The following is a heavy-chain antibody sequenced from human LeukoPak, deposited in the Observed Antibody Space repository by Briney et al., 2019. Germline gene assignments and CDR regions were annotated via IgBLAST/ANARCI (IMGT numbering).Heavy chain of an antibody. V-gene: IGHV3-9*01. CDR3: AKDSYSKGDY. CDR2: ISWNSGNI. J-gene: IGHJ4*02. Sequence: SLRLSCAASGFTFDDYAIHWVRQAPGKGLEWVSGISWNSGNIGYADSVKGRFTISRDNAKNSLYLQMNSLRAEDTGVYYCAKDSYSKGDYWGQGVLVTVSS. CDR1: GFTFDDYA. D-gene: IGHD5-18*01.